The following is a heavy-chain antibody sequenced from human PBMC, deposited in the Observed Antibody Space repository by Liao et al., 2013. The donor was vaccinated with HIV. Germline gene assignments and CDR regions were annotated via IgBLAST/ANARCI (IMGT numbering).Heavy chain of an antibody. D-gene: IGHD5-24*01. CDR3: ARDLWGDGFFDP. Sequence: QVQLQESGPGLVKPSQTLSLTCTVSGGSISSDSYYWTWIRQPAGKGLEWIGRIYPSGSTKYDPSLKSRVTISVDTSKNQFSLKLSSVTAADTAVYYCARDLWGDGFFDPWGQGTLVTVSS. J-gene: IGHJ5*02. V-gene: IGHV4-61*02. CDR2: IYPSGST. CDR1: GGSISSDSYY.